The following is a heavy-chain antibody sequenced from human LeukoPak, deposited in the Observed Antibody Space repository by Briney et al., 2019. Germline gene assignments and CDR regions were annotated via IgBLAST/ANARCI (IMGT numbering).Heavy chain of an antibody. CDR2: MNPNSGNT. J-gene: IGHJ4*02. D-gene: IGHD6-19*01. CDR3: ARGRVSIAVAGLRN. Sequence: ASVNVSCKASGYTFTSYDINWVRQATGQGLEWMGWMNPNSGNTGYAQKFQGRVTMTRNTSIGTAYMELSSLRSEDTAVYYCARGRVSIAVAGLRNWGQGTLVTVSS. V-gene: IGHV1-8*01. CDR1: GYTFTSYD.